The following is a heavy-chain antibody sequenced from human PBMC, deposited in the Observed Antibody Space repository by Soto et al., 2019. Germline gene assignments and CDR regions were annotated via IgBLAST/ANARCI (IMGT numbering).Heavy chain of an antibody. CDR2: ISAYNGNT. J-gene: IGHJ4*02. D-gene: IGHD2-15*01. CDR1: GYTFTDFG. V-gene: IGHV1-18*04. CDR3: ARDLGYALPDY. Sequence: GASVKVSCKASGYTFTDFGISWVRQAPGQGLEWMGWISAYNGNTNYAQKVQGRVTMTTDTSTRTAYMELSSLRSEDTAVYYCARDLGYALPDYWGQGTLVTVSS.